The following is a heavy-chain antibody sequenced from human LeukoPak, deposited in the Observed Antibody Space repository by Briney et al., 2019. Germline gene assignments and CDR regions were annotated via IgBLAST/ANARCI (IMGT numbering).Heavy chain of an antibody. CDR3: ATAKRTYYYDSSAHYPY. V-gene: IGHV1-24*01. CDR2: FDPEDGET. CDR1: GYTLTELS. J-gene: IGHJ4*02. Sequence: ASVKVSCKVSGYTLTELSMHWVRQAPGKGLEWMGGFDPEDGETIYAQKFQGRVTMTEDTSTDTAYMELSSLRSEDTAVCYCATAKRTYYYDSSAHYPYWGQGTLVTVPS. D-gene: IGHD3-22*01.